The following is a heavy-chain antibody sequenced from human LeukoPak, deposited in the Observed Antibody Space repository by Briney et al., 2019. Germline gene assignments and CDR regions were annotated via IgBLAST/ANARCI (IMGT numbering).Heavy chain of an antibody. V-gene: IGHV3-30-3*01. Sequence: GGSLRLSCAASGFTFSSYAMLWVRQAPGKGLEWVAVISYDGSNKYYADSVKGRFTISRDNSKNTLYLQMNSLRAEDTAVYYCARDPTDYYDSSGYYHFDYWGQGTLVTVSS. CDR3: ARDPTDYYDSSGYYHFDY. CDR1: GFTFSSYA. CDR2: ISYDGSNK. D-gene: IGHD3-22*01. J-gene: IGHJ4*02.